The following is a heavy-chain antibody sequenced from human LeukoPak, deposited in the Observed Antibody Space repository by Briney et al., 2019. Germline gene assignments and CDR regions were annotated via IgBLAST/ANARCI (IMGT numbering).Heavy chain of an antibody. J-gene: IGHJ4*02. Sequence: GGSLRLSCAASGFTFSSYSMNWVRQAPGKGLEWVSYISSSSGTIYYADSVKGRFTISRDNAKNSLYLQMNSLRAEDTAVYYCARDLTLTLFDYWGQGTLVTVSS. D-gene: IGHD1-14*01. CDR3: ARDLTLTLFDY. CDR2: ISSSSGTI. V-gene: IGHV3-48*04. CDR1: GFTFSSYS.